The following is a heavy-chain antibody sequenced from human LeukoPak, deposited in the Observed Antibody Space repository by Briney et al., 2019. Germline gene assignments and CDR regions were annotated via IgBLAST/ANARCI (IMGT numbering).Heavy chain of an antibody. Sequence: SETLSLTCAVYGGSFSGDFWSWIRQSPGKGLEWIGEINHGGSTTYNPSLQSRVAMSVDTSTNQIYLKMASVTAADTAVYYCARCPLWFGESYMDVWGKGTTVTISS. D-gene: IGHD3-10*01. CDR2: INHGGST. CDR1: GGSFSGDF. CDR3: ARCPLWFGESYMDV. V-gene: IGHV4-34*10. J-gene: IGHJ6*03.